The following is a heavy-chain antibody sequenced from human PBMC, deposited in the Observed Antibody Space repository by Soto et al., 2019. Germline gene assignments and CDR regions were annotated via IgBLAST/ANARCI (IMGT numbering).Heavy chain of an antibody. CDR3: ARGVSGSYQGSWFDP. CDR1: GGSISSGGYS. V-gene: IGHV4-30-2*01. CDR2: IYHSGST. D-gene: IGHD1-26*01. J-gene: IGHJ5*02. Sequence: PSETLSLTCAVSGGSISSGGYSWSWIRQPPGKGLEWIGYIYHSGSTYYNPSLKSRVTISVDRSKNQFSLKLSSVTAADTAVYYCARGVSGSYQGSWFDPWGQGTLVTVS.